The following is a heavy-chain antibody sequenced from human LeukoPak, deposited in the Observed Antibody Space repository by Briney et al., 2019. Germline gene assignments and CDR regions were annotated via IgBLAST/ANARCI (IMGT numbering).Heavy chain of an antibody. J-gene: IGHJ4*02. CDR1: GYTFTGYY. CDR3: ARSISSRVGIFDY. V-gene: IGHV1-2*02. CDR2: INPNSGGT. Sequence: GASVKVSCKASGYTFTGYYMHWVRQAPGQGLGWMGWINPNSGGTNYAQKFQGRVTMTRDTSISTAYMELSRLRSDDTAVYYCARSISSRVGIFDYWGQGTLVTVSS. D-gene: IGHD6-13*01.